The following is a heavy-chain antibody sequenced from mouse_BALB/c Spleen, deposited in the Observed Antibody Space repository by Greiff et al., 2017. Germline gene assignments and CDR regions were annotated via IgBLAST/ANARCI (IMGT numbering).Heavy chain of an antibody. CDR3: TRVRSWFAY. J-gene: IGHJ3*01. V-gene: IGHV6-6*02. CDR1: GFTFSNYW. CDR2: IRLKSNNYAT. Sequence: DVQLQESGGGLVQPGGSMKLSCVASGFTFSNYWMNWVRQSPEKGLEWVAEIRLKSNNYATHYAESVKGRFTISRDDSKSSVYLQMNNLRAEDTGIYYCTRVRSWFAYWGQGTLVTVSA.